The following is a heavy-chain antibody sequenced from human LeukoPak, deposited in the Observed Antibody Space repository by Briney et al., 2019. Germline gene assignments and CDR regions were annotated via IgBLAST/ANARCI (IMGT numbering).Heavy chain of an antibody. CDR1: GFTVSSNY. D-gene: IGHD2-2*01. J-gene: IGHJ4*02. Sequence: PGGSLRLSCAASGFTVSSNYMSWVRQAPGKGLEWVSVIYSGGSTYYADSVKGRFTISRDNSKNTLYLQMNSLRAEDTAVYYCARLGYQLLWGFDYWGQGTLVTVSS. CDR3: ARLGYQLLWGFDY. CDR2: IYSGGST. V-gene: IGHV3-66*02.